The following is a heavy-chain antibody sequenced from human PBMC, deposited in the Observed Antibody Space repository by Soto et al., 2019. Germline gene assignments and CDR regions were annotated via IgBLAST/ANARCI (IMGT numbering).Heavy chain of an antibody. Sequence: ASVKVSCKASGGTFSSYAISWVRQAPGQGLEWMGGIIPIFGTANYAQKFQGRVTITADESTSTAYMELSSLRSEDTAVYYCARDLGHYDILTGYLSDYYGKDVWRQGTTVTVSS. CDR1: GGTFSSYA. J-gene: IGHJ6*01. D-gene: IGHD3-9*01. V-gene: IGHV1-69*13. CDR2: IIPIFGTA. CDR3: ARDLGHYDILTGYLSDYYGKDV.